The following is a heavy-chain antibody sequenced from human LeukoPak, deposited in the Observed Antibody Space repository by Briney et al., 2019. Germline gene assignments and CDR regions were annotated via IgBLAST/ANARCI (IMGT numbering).Heavy chain of an antibody. CDR2: ISSSSSYI. CDR3: ARERCSSTSCFRGYYYGMDV. D-gene: IGHD2-2*01. J-gene: IGHJ6*02. V-gene: IGHV3-21*01. Sequence: GESLRLSCAASGFTFSSYSMNWVRQAPGKGLEWVSSISSSSSYIYYADSVKGRFTISRDNAKNSLYLQMNSLRAEDTAVYYCARERCSSTSCFRGYYYGMDVWGQGPRSPSP. CDR1: GFTFSSYS.